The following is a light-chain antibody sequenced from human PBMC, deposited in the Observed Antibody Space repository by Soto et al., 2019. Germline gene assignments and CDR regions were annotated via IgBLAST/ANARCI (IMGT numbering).Light chain of an antibody. V-gene: IGKV3-15*01. CDR2: YAS. CDR1: QSVRNN. J-gene: IGKJ5*01. Sequence: EIMMTQSPATLSVSPGERATLSCRASQSVRNNLAWYQQRRGQAPRLLIYYASTRATGVPARFSGSGSGTEFPLTISSLQSEDSALYYCQQYNNWPTITFGQGTRLEIK. CDR3: QQYNNWPTIT.